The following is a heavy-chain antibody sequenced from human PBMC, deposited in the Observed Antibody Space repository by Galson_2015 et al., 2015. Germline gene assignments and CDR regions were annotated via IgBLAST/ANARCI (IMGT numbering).Heavy chain of an antibody. V-gene: IGHV1-69*13. CDR1: GGTFSSYA. Sequence: SVKVSCKASGGTFSSYAISWVRQAPGQGLEWMGGIIPIFGTANYAQKFQGRVTITADESTSTAYMELSSLRSEDTAVYYCARNQNSLIVVVVAANDAFDIWGQGTMVTVSS. J-gene: IGHJ3*02. CDR3: ARNQNSLIVVVVAANDAFDI. D-gene: IGHD2-15*01. CDR2: IIPIFGTA.